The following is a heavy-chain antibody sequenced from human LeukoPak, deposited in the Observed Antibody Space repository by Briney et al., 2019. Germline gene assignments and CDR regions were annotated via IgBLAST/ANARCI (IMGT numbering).Heavy chain of an antibody. CDR2: IYYSGST. CDR3: ARGIYGSRSSYLHY. CDR1: GGSISSRDYY. J-gene: IGHJ4*02. D-gene: IGHD3-10*01. Sequence: SQTLSLTCTVSGGSISSRDYYWSWIRQPPGKGLEWIGYIYYSGSTYYNPSLKSRLTISIDTSKNQFSLRLSSVTAADTAVYYWARGIYGSRSSYLHYWGQGTLVTVSS. V-gene: IGHV4-30-4*01.